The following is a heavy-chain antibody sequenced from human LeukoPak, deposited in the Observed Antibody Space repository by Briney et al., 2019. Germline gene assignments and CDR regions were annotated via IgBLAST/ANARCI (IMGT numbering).Heavy chain of an antibody. J-gene: IGHJ5*02. CDR3: ARLYCGGDCYLNP. CDR1: GGSISSYY. D-gene: IGHD2-21*02. Sequence: SETLSLTCTVSGGSISSYYWSWIRQPPGKGLEWIGYIYYSGSTNYTPSLKSRVTISVDTSKNQFSLKLSSVTAADTAVYYCARLYCGGDCYLNPWGQGTLVTVSS. V-gene: IGHV4-59*08. CDR2: IYYSGST.